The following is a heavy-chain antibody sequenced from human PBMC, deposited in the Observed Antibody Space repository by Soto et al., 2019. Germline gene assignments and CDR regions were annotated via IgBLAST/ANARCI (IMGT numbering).Heavy chain of an antibody. Sequence: QVQLVQSGAEVKKPGSSVKVSCKASGGTFSSYAISWVRQAPGQGLEWMGGIIPIFGTANYAQKFQGRVTITADESTSTAYMELSSLRSEDTAVYYCARKLGRTEPRTKDCSGGSCYSNYYYYYGMDVWGQGTTVTVSS. CDR2: IIPIFGTA. D-gene: IGHD2-15*01. V-gene: IGHV1-69*01. CDR3: ARKLGRTEPRTKDCSGGSCYSNYYYYYGMDV. J-gene: IGHJ6*02. CDR1: GGTFSSYA.